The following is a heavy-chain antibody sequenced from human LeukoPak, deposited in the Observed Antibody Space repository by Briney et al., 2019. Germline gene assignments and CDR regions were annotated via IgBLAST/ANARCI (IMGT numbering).Heavy chain of an antibody. CDR2: VSSSGGTI. CDR1: GFRFGGYA. D-gene: IGHD4-17*01. CDR3: ARGRVTGDYVRDFDY. Sequence: PGRSLRLSCTGSGFRFGGYALSWVRQAPGKGLEWVSYVSSSGGTILYADSVKGRFTISRDNAKNSLYLQMNSLRAEDTAVYYCARGRVTGDYVRDFDYWGQGTLVTVSS. J-gene: IGHJ4*02. V-gene: IGHV3-48*03.